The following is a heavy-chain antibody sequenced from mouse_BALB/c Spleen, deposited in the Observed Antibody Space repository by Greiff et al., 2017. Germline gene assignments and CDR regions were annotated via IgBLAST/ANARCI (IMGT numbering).Heavy chain of an antibody. CDR2: INPSNGGT. CDR3: TRSTRWYIDV. Sequence: QVQLQQPGAELVKPGASVKLSCKASGYTFTSYYMYWVKQRPGQGLEWIGGINPSNGGTNYNEKFKSKATLTVDKSSSTAYMQLSSLTSEDSAVYYGTRSTRWYIDVWGAGTTVTVAS. J-gene: IGHJ1*01. CDR1: GYTFTSYY. V-gene: IGHV1S81*02.